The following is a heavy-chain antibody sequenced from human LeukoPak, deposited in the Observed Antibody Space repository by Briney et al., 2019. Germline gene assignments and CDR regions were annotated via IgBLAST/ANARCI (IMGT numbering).Heavy chain of an antibody. CDR1: GFTFSDSH. CDR2: ISSSGTYT. Sequence: GGSLRLSCAASGFTFSDSHMTWIRQAPGKGLECVSYISSSGTYTNYADSVKGRFTASRDNAKNSLFLQMNSLRVEDTAVYYCAGDHGRSGSWNPDYFDYWGQGTLVTV. J-gene: IGHJ4*02. V-gene: IGHV3-11*05. CDR3: AGDHGRSGSWNPDYFDY. D-gene: IGHD6-13*01.